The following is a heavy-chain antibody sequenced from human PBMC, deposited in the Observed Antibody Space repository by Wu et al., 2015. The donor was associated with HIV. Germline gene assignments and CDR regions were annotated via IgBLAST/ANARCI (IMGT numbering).Heavy chain of an antibody. CDR3: ARERVDYDSAGYRAHRGYYFDY. J-gene: IGHJ4*02. CDR1: GYTFINNF. CDR2: INPRTDST. Sequence: QVQLVQSGAEVKKPGASVKVSCTTFGYTFINNFLHWVRQAPGQGPEWLGVINPRTDSTTYAQSFEARLTIARDTSQNTIYMQLSGLKSDDTATYFCARERVDYDSAGYRAHRGYYFDYWGQGTLVIVSS. D-gene: IGHD3-22*01. V-gene: IGHV1-46*01.